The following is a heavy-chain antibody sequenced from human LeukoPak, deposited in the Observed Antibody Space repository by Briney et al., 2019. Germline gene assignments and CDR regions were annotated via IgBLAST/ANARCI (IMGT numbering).Heavy chain of an antibody. V-gene: IGHV4-34*01. CDR3: ARVLYDSSGYYIDY. CDR2: INHGRST. CDR1: VGSFSGYY. D-gene: IGHD3-22*01. J-gene: IGHJ4*02. Sequence: KSSETLSLTCAVYVGSFSGYYWTWIRQPPGKGLEWIGEINHGRSTNYNPSLKSRVTISVDTSKNQFSLKLSSVTAADTAVYYCARVLYDSSGYYIDYWGQGTLVTVSS.